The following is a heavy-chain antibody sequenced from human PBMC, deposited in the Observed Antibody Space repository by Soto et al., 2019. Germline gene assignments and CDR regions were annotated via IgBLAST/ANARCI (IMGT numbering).Heavy chain of an antibody. D-gene: IGHD1-1*01. V-gene: IGHV3-73*01. CDR1: GFTFSGSA. CDR2: VRSKPHNYAT. CDR3: SRHPELFPEATGTP. Sequence: EVQLVESGGGLVQPGGSLKLSCAASGFTFSGSAIHWVRQASGKGQEWVGRVRSKPHNYATAYPASAAGRFTVSRDDSRNTAYLQLNSLKVEDTAVYFCSRHPELFPEATGTPCGQGTLFIVSS. J-gene: IGHJ5*02.